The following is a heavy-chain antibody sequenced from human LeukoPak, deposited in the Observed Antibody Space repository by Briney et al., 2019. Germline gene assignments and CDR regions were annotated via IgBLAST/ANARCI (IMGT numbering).Heavy chain of an antibody. CDR1: GFTFSSYA. J-gene: IGHJ4*02. Sequence: GGSLRLSCAASGFTFSSYAMHWVRQAPGKGLEWVAVISYDGSNKYYADSVKGRFTISRDNSKNTLYLQMNSLRAEDTAVYYCSRGNWGSSGGHCWGQGTLVTVSS. CDR2: ISYDGSNK. V-gene: IGHV3-30-3*01. CDR3: SRGNWGSSGGHC. D-gene: IGHD7-27*01.